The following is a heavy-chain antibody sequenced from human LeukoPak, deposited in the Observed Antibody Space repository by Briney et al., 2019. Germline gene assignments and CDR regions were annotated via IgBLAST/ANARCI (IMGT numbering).Heavy chain of an antibody. D-gene: IGHD4-23*01. J-gene: IGHJ4*02. V-gene: IGHV3-23*01. CDR2: IGGSGGTT. CDR3: AKGRGATVVANFDY. CDR1: GFTFSSYA. Sequence: GGSLRLSCAASGFTFSSYAMSWVRQAPGKGLEWVSGIGGSGGTTYYADSVKGRFTISRDNSKNTLYLQMNSLRAEDTAVYYCAKGRGATVVANFDYWGQGTLVTVSS.